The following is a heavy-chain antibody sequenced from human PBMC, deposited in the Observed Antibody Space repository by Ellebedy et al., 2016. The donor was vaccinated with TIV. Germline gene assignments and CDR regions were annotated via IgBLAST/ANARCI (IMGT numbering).Heavy chain of an antibody. CDR1: GGSISGSSYS. CDR2: IYYSGST. D-gene: IGHD3-10*01. V-gene: IGHV4-39*01. CDR3: ASLPDYRIGFVDVPMVWGQ. Sequence: SETLSLTCTVSGGSISGSSYSWGWIRLPPGKGLEWIGTIYYSGSTNYNPSLKSRVTISIDYSKNQFSLKLTSLTAADTAIYYCASLPDYRIGFVDVPMVWGQWGQGTLVTVSS. J-gene: IGHJ4*02.